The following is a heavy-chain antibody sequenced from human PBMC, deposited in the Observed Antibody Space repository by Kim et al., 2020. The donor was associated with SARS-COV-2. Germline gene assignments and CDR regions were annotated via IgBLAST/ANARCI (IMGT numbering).Heavy chain of an antibody. CDR2: INHSRST. V-gene: IGHV4-34*01. J-gene: IGHJ6*02. Sequence: SETLSLTCAVYGGSFSGYYWSWIRQPPGKGLEWIGEINHSRSTNYNPSLKSRVTISVDTSKNQFSLKLSSVTAADTAVYYCARGRTNYYYGVDVWGQGTTVTVSS. CDR3: ARGRTNYYYGVDV. D-gene: IGHD3-3*01. CDR1: GGSFSGYY.